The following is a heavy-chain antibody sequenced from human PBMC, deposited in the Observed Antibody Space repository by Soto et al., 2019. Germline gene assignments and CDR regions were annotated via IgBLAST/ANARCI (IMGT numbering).Heavy chain of an antibody. Sequence: PSETLSLTCTVSGGSISSGGYYWSWIRQHPGKGLEWIGYIYYSGSTYYNPSLKSRVTISVDTSKNQFSLKLSSVTAADTAVYYCARFSSKTVTTFGQYFDYWGQGTLVTVSS. D-gene: IGHD4-17*01. V-gene: IGHV4-31*03. CDR2: IYYSGST. CDR3: ARFSSKTVTTFGQYFDY. CDR1: GGSISSGGYY. J-gene: IGHJ4*02.